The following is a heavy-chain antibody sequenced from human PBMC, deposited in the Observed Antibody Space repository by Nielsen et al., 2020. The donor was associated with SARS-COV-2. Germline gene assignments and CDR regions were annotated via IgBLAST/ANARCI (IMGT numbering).Heavy chain of an antibody. D-gene: IGHD2-2*01. V-gene: IGHV1-46*01. J-gene: IGHJ6*02. CDR2: INPSGGST. CDR3: AAPGYCNSTSCYAYYYYGMDV. CDR1: GYTFTSYY. Sequence: ASVKVSCKASGYTFTSYYMHWVRQAPGQGLEWMGLINPSGGSTNYAQKFQERVTITRDMSTSTAYMELSSLRSEDTAVYYCAAPGYCNSTSCYAYYYYGMDVWGQGTTVTVSS.